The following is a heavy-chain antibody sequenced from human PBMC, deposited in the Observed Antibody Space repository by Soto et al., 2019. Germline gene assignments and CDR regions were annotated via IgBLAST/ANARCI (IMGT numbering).Heavy chain of an antibody. D-gene: IGHD3-3*01. CDR3: AKVVRGVGDPFIDY. Sequence: QVQLVESGGGVVQPGRSLRLSCAASGFTFSSYGMHWVRQAPGKGLEWVAVISYDGSNKYYVDSVKGRFTISRDNSKNTLYLQMNSLRAEDTAVYYCAKVVRGVGDPFIDYWGQGTLVTVSS. V-gene: IGHV3-30*18. CDR1: GFTFSSYG. CDR2: ISYDGSNK. J-gene: IGHJ4*02.